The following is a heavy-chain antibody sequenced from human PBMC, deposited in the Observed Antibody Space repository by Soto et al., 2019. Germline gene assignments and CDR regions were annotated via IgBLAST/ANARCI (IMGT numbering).Heavy chain of an antibody. V-gene: IGHV1-3*01. CDR1: GYTVTSYA. J-gene: IGHJ4*02. CDR2: INAGNGNT. Sequence: GASVKVSCKASGYTVTSYAMHWVRQAPGQRLEWMGWINAGNGNTKYSQKFQGRVTITRDTSASTAYMELSSLRSEDTAVYYCASLGSGAYGSGSYTDYWGQGTLVTVSS. D-gene: IGHD3-10*01. CDR3: ASLGSGAYGSGSYTDY.